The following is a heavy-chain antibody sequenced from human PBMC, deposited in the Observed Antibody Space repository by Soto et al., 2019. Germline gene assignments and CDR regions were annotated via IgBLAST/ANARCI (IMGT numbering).Heavy chain of an antibody. CDR1: GFTFSSYA. V-gene: IGHV3-23*01. Sequence: EVQLLESGGGLVQPGGSLRLSCAASGFTFSSYAMSWVRQAPGKGLEWVSAISGSGGSTYYADSVKGRFTISRDNSRNTLYLQMNSLRAEDTAVYYCAKNRGEYSSSYSDYWGQGTLVTVSS. CDR3: AKNRGEYSSSYSDY. D-gene: IGHD6-6*01. J-gene: IGHJ4*02. CDR2: ISGSGGST.